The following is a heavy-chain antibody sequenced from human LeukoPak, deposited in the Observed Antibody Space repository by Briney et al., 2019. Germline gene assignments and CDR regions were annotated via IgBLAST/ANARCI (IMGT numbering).Heavy chain of an antibody. Sequence: PSETLSLTCAVYGGSFSGYCWSWIRQPPGKGLEWIGEINHSGSTNYNPSLKSRVTISVDTSKNQFSLKLSSVTAADTTVYYCARGLGGATLDYWGQGTLVTVSS. CDR2: INHSGST. D-gene: IGHD1-26*01. V-gene: IGHV4-34*01. CDR3: ARGLGGATLDY. J-gene: IGHJ4*02. CDR1: GGSFSGYC.